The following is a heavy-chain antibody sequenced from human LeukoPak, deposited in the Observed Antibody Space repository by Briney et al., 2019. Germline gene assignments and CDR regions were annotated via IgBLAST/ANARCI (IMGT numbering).Heavy chain of an antibody. V-gene: IGHV3-15*01. D-gene: IGHD4-23*01. CDR3: TWMATVVTVDI. J-gene: IGHJ4*02. CDR2: SIGGNGPA. Sequence: GRSLRLSCAVSGRSFRYAWLCWVRQARGKGLEWIGRSIGGNGPADYAAPVKGRFTISRDYSKDTMYLHMNSLKTEDTAVYYCTWMATVVTVDIWGQGTLVTVSS. CDR1: GRSFRYAW.